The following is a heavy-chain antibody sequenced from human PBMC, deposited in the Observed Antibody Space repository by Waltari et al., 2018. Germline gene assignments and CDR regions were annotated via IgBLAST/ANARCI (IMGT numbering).Heavy chain of an antibody. CDR1: GGSINSSSHY. Sequence: QLQLQEAGPGLVKPSETLSIICTVSGGSINSSSHYWAWIRQLPGKVLEWIGSVYYTGSTHYNPSLKSRVTISLDMSKNDFSLRLNSATAADTGVYYCARGVGADFDFWGQGTRVTVSS. V-gene: IGHV4-39*02. D-gene: IGHD3-10*01. CDR2: VYYTGST. CDR3: ARGVGADFDF. J-gene: IGHJ4*02.